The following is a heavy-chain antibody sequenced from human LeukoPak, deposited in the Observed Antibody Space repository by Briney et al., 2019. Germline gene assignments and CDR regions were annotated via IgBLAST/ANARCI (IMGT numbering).Heavy chain of an antibody. CDR2: INSDGSST. CDR1: GFTFSNYW. CDR3: ARDYGRSGDYGMDV. V-gene: IGHV3-74*01. D-gene: IGHD3-10*01. J-gene: IGHJ6*02. Sequence: AGGSLRLSCAASGFTFSNYWMHWVRQAPGKGLVWVSRINSDGSSTTYADSVKGRFTISRDNAKNTLYLQMNSLRAEDTAVYYCARDYGRSGDYGMDVWGQGTTVTVSS.